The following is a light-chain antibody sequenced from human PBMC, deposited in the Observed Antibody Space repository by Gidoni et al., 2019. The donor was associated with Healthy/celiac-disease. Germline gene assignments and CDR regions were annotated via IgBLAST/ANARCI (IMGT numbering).Light chain of an antibody. CDR3: MQDLQTPLT. CDR2: LGS. CDR1: QSLLHSNGYNY. J-gene: IGKJ4*01. Sequence: DIVMTHSPLSLPVTPGEPASISCRSSQSLLHSNGYNYLDWYLQKPGQSPQLLIYLGSNRASGVPDRFSGSGSGTDFTLKISRVEAEDVGVYYCMQDLQTPLTFGGGTKVEIK. V-gene: IGKV2-28*01.